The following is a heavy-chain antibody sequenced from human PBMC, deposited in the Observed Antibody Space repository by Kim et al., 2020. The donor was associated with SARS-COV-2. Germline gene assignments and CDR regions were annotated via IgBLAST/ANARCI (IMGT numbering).Heavy chain of an antibody. V-gene: IGHV1-2*02. CDR3: AGGPGWEPFDY. Sequence: TIYAQTIQGRVTMTRDTSISTACMELSRLRSDDTAVYYCAGGPGWEPFDYWGQGTLVTVSS. CDR2: T. D-gene: IGHD1-26*01. J-gene: IGHJ4*02.